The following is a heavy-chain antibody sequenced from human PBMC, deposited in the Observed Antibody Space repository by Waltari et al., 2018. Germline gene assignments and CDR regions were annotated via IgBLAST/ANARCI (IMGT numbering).Heavy chain of an antibody. V-gene: IGHV3-21*02. CDR1: GFTFNTYT. D-gene: IGHD6-13*01. CDR3: AGGYSSYYGMYV. Sequence: EVQLVESGGGLVKPGGSPRLSCAASGFTFNTYTMNWVRQAPGKGLEWVSSISRTSRDIYYADSVKGRFTISRDNAKSSLYLQLNSLRAEDTAVYYCAGGYSSYYGMYVWGQGTTVTVSS. J-gene: IGHJ6*02. CDR2: ISRTSRDI.